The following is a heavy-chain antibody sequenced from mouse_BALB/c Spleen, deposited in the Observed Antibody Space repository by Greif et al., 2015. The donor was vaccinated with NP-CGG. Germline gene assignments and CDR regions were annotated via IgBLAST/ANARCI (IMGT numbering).Heavy chain of an antibody. J-gene: IGHJ2*01. V-gene: IGHV1-69*02. CDR2: IDPSDSYT. CDR3: ARRGLDGYVDY. Sequence: VQLQQSGAELVKPGASVKLSCKASGYTFTSYWMHWVKQRPGQGLEWIGEIDPSDSYTNYNQKFKGKATLTVDKSSSAAYMQLSSVTSEDSAVYCCARRGLDGYVDYWGQGTTLTVSS. CDR1: GYTFTSYW.